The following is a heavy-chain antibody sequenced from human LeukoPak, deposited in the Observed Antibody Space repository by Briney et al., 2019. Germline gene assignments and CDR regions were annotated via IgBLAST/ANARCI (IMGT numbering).Heavy chain of an antibody. CDR3: AKAIGYCSGDSCRDDAFDI. V-gene: IGHV3-23*01. Sequence: GGSLRLSCVVSGFNSEDHAMHWVRQAPGKGLEWVSAISGSGGSTYYADSVKGRFTISRDNSKNTLSLQMNSLRAEDTAVYYCAKAIGYCSGDSCRDDAFDIWGQGTLVTVSS. J-gene: IGHJ3*02. D-gene: IGHD2-15*01. CDR1: GFNSEDHA. CDR2: ISGSGGST.